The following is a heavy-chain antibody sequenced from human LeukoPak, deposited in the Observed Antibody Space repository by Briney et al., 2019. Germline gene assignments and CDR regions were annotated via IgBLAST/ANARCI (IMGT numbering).Heavy chain of an antibody. V-gene: IGHV3-53*01. CDR3: ASAREYCINSNRYEYFQD. CDR2: IYSSGST. D-gene: IGHD2-8*01. J-gene: IGHJ1*01. Sequence: PGGSLRLSCATSGLTVRTSSMSWVRQAPGKGLEWVAVIYSSGSTYYEDSVNGRCTISRDTSKSSMYLQMDHLRAEDTAVYYCASAREYCINSNRYEYFQDWGQGTLVTVSS. CDR1: GLTVRTSS.